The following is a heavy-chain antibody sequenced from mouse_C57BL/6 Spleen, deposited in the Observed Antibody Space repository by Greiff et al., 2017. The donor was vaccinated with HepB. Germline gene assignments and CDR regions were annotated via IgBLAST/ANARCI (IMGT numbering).Heavy chain of an antibody. Sequence: EVQLQQSGPVLVKPGASVKMSCKASGYTFTDYYMNWVKQSHGKSLEWIGVINPYNGGTSYNQKFKGKATLTVDKSSSTAYMELNSLTSEDSAVYYCARDHYDSSYGYFDVWGTGTTVTVSS. D-gene: IGHD1-1*01. CDR2: INPYNGGT. CDR1: GYTFTDYY. V-gene: IGHV1-19*01. J-gene: IGHJ1*03. CDR3: ARDHYDSSYGYFDV.